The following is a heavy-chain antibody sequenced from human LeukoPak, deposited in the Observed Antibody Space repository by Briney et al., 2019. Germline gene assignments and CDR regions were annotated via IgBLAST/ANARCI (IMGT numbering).Heavy chain of an antibody. CDR3: TKDLSPGGADV. V-gene: IGHV3-9*02. D-gene: IGHD3-16*01. J-gene: IGHJ6*02. CDR2: IYWGSNKI. CDR1: GSTSPDYA. Sequence: GGSLRLSCTASGSTSPDYAMHWVRQAPGKGLEWVSGIYWGSNKIDYADSVKGRFTISRDNAKTSLYLQMNSLRIEDAALYYCTKDLSPGGADVWGQGTTVTVS.